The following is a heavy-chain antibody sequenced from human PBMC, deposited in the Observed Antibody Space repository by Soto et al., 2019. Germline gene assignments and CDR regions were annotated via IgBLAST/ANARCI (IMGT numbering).Heavy chain of an antibody. Sequence: QLQLQESGPELVKPSQTLSLTCTVSGGSISSDDYYWTWIRQPPGEGLEWIGYIYYSGRTHYNPSLESRLTISIDTSKNQFSLNLSSVTAADTAVYYCASELSNSPEYLDAWGQGTLVTVSS. CDR2: IYYSGRT. J-gene: IGHJ4*02. D-gene: IGHD6-6*01. CDR3: ASELSNSPEYLDA. CDR1: GGSISSDDYY. V-gene: IGHV4-30-4*01.